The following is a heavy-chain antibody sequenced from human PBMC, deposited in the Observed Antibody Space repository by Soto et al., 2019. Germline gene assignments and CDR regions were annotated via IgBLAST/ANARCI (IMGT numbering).Heavy chain of an antibody. CDR1: GFTFSSYA. D-gene: IGHD5-18*01. V-gene: IGHV3-23*01. CDR2: ISGSGGST. CDR3: AKVERGYTYGLADY. Sequence: GGSLRLSCAASGFTFSSYAMSWVRQAPGKGLEWVSAISGSGGSTYYADSVKGRFTISRDNSKNMLYLQMNSLRAEDTAVYYCAKVERGYTYGLADYWGQGTLVTVSS. J-gene: IGHJ4*02.